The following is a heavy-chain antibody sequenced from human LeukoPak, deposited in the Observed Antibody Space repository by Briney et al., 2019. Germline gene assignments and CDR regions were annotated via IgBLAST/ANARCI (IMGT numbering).Heavy chain of an antibody. D-gene: IGHD3-10*01. CDR1: GFTFSSYC. Sequence: GGSLRLSCAASGFTFSSYCMHWVRQAPGKGLEWVASIWYDGSNKYYADSVKGRFTISRDNSKNTLSLQMNSLRAEDTAVYYCVRGPYGSGSYRWGQGTLVTVSA. CDR3: VRGPYGSGSYR. CDR2: IWYDGSNK. V-gene: IGHV3-33*01. J-gene: IGHJ4*02.